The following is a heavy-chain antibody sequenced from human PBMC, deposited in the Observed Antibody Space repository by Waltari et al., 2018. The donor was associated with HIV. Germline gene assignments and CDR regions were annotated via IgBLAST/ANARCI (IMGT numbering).Heavy chain of an antibody. CDR3: AASYDSSGYYYDAFDI. CDR1: GFTFTSSA. Sequence: QMQLVQSGPEVKKPGTSVKVSCKASGFTFTSSAMQWVRQARGQRLEWIGWSVVGRGNTNYAKKYQERVTITRDMSTSTAYMELSSLRSEDTAVYYCAASYDSSGYYYDAFDIWGQGTMVTVSS. D-gene: IGHD3-22*01. V-gene: IGHV1-58*02. J-gene: IGHJ3*02. CDR2: SVVGRGNT.